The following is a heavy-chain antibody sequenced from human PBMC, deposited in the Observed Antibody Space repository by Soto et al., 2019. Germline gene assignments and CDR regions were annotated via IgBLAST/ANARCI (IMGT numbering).Heavy chain of an antibody. J-gene: IGHJ4*02. Sequence: EVQLLESGGGLAQPGGSLRLSCAASAFTFSSYAMSWVRQAPGKGLEWVSAVSGSGDSTYYADSVKGRFTISRDNSKNTLYLQMNSLRAEDTAVYDCAKGRASDCAGGTQDSWGQGTLVTVSS. D-gene: IGHD2-21*02. CDR1: AFTFSSYA. V-gene: IGHV3-23*01. CDR2: VSGSGDST. CDR3: AKGRASDCAGGTQDS.